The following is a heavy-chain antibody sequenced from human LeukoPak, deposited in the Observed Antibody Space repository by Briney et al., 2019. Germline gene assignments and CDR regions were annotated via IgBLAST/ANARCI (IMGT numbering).Heavy chain of an antibody. CDR2: ISSSGSTI. J-gene: IGHJ4*02. CDR1: GFTFSDYY. Sequence: SGGSLRLSCAASGFTFSDYYMSWIRQAPGKGLEWVSYISSSGSTIYYADSVKGRFTISRDNAKNSLYLQMNSLRAEDTAVYYCARDRHRRHYYDSSLHPPLDYWGQGTLVTVSS. V-gene: IGHV3-11*04. D-gene: IGHD3-22*01. CDR3: ARDRHRRHYYDSSLHPPLDY.